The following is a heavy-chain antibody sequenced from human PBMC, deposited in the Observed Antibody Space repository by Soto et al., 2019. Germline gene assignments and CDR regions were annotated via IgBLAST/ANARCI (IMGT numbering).Heavy chain of an antibody. CDR3: ARGRYMGYDSSGYYYEAFDY. D-gene: IGHD3-22*01. J-gene: IGHJ4*02. CDR1: GGTFSSYA. V-gene: IGHV1-69*13. CDR2: IIPIFGTA. Sequence: SVKVSCKASGGTFSSYAISWVRQAPGQGLEWMGGIIPIFGTANYAQKFQGRVTITADESTSTAYMELSSLRSEDTAVYYCARGRYMGYDSSGYYYEAFDYWGQGTLVTVSS.